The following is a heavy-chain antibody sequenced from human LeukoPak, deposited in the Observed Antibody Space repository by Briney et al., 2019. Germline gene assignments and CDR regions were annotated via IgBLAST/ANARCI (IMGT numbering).Heavy chain of an antibody. CDR1: GFTFSSYA. Sequence: GGSLRLSCAASGFTFSSYAMHWVRQAPGKGLEWVAVISYDGSNKYYADSVKGRFTISRDNSKNTLYLQMNSLRAEDTAVYYCARGLYSGTYYSPIDYWGQGTLVTVSS. D-gene: IGHD3-10*01. CDR2: ISYDGSNK. CDR3: ARGLYSGTYYSPIDY. J-gene: IGHJ4*02. V-gene: IGHV3-30-3*01.